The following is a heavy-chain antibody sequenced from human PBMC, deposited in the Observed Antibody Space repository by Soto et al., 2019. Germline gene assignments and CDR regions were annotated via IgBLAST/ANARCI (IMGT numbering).Heavy chain of an antibody. D-gene: IGHD4-17*01. CDR1: GYTFPSST. V-gene: IGHV1-18*01. J-gene: IGHJ4*02. CDR2: INAYNGDT. CDR3: ASANYGYSDY. Sequence: QVELVQSGAEVKKPGASVKVSCKASGYTFPSSTISWLRQAPGQGLEWMGWINAYNGDTKYAHRLQGRVTMTTDTTTNTAYLELASLTSDDTAIYYCASANYGYSDYWGQGTLVTVSS.